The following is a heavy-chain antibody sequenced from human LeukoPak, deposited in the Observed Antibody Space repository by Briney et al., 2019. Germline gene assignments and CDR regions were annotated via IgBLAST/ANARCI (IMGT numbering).Heavy chain of an antibody. J-gene: IGHJ4*02. V-gene: IGHV3-43*02. CDR2: SGNDGST. D-gene: IGHD5-18*01. Sequence: PGGSLRLSCAASGLTFYDQAMHWVRQAPGTGLEWVSLSGNDGSTYYADSVKGRFTISRDNSKNSLYLQMNSLRTEDTALYYCAKAPKTVDTPPYYFDYWGQGTLVTVSS. CDR1: GLTFYDQA. CDR3: AKAPKTVDTPPYYFDY.